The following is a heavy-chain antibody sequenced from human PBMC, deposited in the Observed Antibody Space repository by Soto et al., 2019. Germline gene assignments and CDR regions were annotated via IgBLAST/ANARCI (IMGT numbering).Heavy chain of an antibody. CDR1: GGSISSGGYS. V-gene: IGHV4-30-2*01. Sequence: LSLTCAVSGGSISSGGYSWSWIRQPPGKGLEWIGYIYHSGSTYYNPSLKSRVTISVDRSKNQFSLKLSSVTAADTAVYYCARGYCSGGSCYYFDYWGQGTLVTVSS. CDR2: IYHSGST. D-gene: IGHD2-15*01. CDR3: ARGYCSGGSCYYFDY. J-gene: IGHJ4*02.